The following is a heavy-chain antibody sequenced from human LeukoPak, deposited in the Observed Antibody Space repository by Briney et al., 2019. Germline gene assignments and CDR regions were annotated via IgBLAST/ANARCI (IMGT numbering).Heavy chain of an antibody. Sequence: GGSLRLSCAASGFTFGDYYMSWIRQAPGKGLEWVSYISSSGSTIYYADSVKGRFTISRDNAKNSLYLQMNSLRAEDTAVYYCASAHYGSGSYYFDYWGQGTLVTVSS. CDR3: ASAHYGSGSYYFDY. CDR1: GFTFGDYY. V-gene: IGHV3-11*01. J-gene: IGHJ4*02. CDR2: ISSSGSTI. D-gene: IGHD3-10*01.